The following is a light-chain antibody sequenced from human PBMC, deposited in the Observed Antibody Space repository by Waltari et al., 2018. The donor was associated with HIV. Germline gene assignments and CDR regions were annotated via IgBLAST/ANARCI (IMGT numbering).Light chain of an antibody. CDR3: QSYDSSLSGVV. CDR2: GNS. CDR1: SSNIGARYD. V-gene: IGLV1-40*01. Sequence: QSVLTQPPSVSGAPGQRVTISCTGGSSNIGARYDVHWYQQLPGTAPKLLIYGNSNRPSGVPDRFSGSKSGTSASLAITGLQAEDEADYYCQSYDSSLSGVVFGGGTKLTVL. J-gene: IGLJ2*01.